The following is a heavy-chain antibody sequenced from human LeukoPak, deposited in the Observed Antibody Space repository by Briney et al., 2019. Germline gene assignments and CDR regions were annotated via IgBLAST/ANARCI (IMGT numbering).Heavy chain of an antibody. J-gene: IGHJ4*02. CDR2: IRYDGSNK. CDR1: GFTFSSYG. Sequence: SGGSLRLSCAASGFTFSSYGMHWVRQAPGKGLEWVAFIRYDGSNKYYADSVKGRFTISRDNSKNTLHLQMNSLRAEDTAVYYCAKNWPRVWDYWGQGTLVTVSS. V-gene: IGHV3-30*02. CDR3: AKNWPRVWDY.